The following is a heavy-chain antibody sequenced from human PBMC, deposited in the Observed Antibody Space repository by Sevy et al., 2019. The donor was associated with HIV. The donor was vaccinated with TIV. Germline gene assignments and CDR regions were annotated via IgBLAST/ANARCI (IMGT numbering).Heavy chain of an antibody. D-gene: IGHD1-1*01. V-gene: IGHV3-21*01. CDR1: GFTFSSYR. CDR3: ARAVLEISTWRSDY. J-gene: IGHJ4*02. Sequence: GGSLRLSCAASGFTFSSYRMTWVRQAPGKGLEWVSGISSTSAYINYADSVKGRFTISRDNAKNLLYLQMDGLRAEDTAVYYCARAVLEISTWRSDYWGQGTLVTVSS. CDR2: ISSTSAYI.